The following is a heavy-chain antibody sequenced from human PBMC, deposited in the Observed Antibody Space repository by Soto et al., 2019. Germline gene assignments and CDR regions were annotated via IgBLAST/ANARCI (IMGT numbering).Heavy chain of an antibody. CDR3: ARKKTGEHDASDI. V-gene: IGHV3-30-3*01. CDR2: ISYDGSNK. CDR1: GFTFSSYA. J-gene: IGHJ3*02. D-gene: IGHD1-1*01. Sequence: GGSLRLSCAASGFTFSSYAMHWVRQAPGKGLEWVAVISYDGSNKYYADSVKGRFTISRDNSKNTLYLQMNSLRAEDTAVYYCARKKTGEHDASDIWGQGTMVT.